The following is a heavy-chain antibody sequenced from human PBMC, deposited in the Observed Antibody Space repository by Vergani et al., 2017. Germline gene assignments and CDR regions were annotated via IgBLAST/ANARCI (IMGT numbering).Heavy chain of an antibody. CDR3: GHIPPFNWNYGWVDF. CDR2: INIGGRT. V-gene: IGHV3-66*02. J-gene: IGHJ5*01. Sequence: LVESGGGLVQPGGSLRLSCAASSFSVSSHYMTWVRQAPGKGLEWVSTINIGGRTSYADSVKGRLTLTRDDSKNTLHLQMNSLRPEDTAVYYCGHIPPFNWNYGWVDFWGQGILVTVSS. CDR1: SFSVSSHY. D-gene: IGHD1-7*01.